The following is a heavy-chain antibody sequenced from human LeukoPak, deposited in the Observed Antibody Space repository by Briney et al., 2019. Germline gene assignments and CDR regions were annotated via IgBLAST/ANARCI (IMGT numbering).Heavy chain of an antibody. CDR3: AKDQGYGDLHPFDY. D-gene: IGHD4-17*01. V-gene: IGHV3-23*01. CDR1: GFTFSSYA. J-gene: IGHJ4*02. CDR2: ISGSGGST. Sequence: GGSLRLSCAASGFTFSSYAMSWVRQAPGKGLEWVSAISGSGGSTYHADSVKGRFTISRDNPKNTLYLQMNSLRAEDTAVYYCAKDQGYGDLHPFDYWGQGTLVTVSS.